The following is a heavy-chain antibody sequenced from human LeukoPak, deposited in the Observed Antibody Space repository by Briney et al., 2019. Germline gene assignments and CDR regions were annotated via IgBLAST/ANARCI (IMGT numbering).Heavy chain of an antibody. D-gene: IGHD6-25*01. CDR2: INPNSGGT. J-gene: IGHJ6*03. V-gene: IGHV1-2*02. Sequence: AASVKVSCKASGYTFTGYYMHWVRQAPGQGLEWMGWINPNSGGTNYAQKFQGRVTMTRDMSISTAYMELSRLRSDDTAVYYCARLAAAASDYYYYYMDVWGKGTTVTVSS. CDR3: ARLAAAASDYYYYYMDV. CDR1: GYTFTGYY.